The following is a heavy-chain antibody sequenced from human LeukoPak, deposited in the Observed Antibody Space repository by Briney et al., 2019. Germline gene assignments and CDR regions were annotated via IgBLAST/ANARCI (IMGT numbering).Heavy chain of an antibody. D-gene: IGHD5-18*01. CDR1: GYGFSDHG. Sequence: GASVKVSCTASGYGFSDHGVNWVRQAPGQGLEWMGWISGYNGHTSYAQKFQGRVMVTTDRSTNTAYLELRSLRSDDTAVYYCARVPNPRNTYGYNGKWGQGTLVTVSS. CDR3: ARVPNPRNTYGYNGK. J-gene: IGHJ4*02. V-gene: IGHV1-18*04. CDR2: ISGYNGHT.